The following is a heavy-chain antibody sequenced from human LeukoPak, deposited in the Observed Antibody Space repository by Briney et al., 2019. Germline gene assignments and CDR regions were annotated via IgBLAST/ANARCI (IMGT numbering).Heavy chain of an antibody. V-gene: IGHV4-34*01. CDR3: ANGVRSAYYFDP. Sequence: SETLSLTCAVYGGSFSGDYWSWIRQPPGKGLEWIGEVADNGASNYYPSLRSRANISVDTTKKQFSLKLRSVTAADTAVYFCANGVRSAYYFDPWSQGTLVTVSS. CDR2: VADNGAS. CDR1: GGSFSGDY. J-gene: IGHJ5*02. D-gene: IGHD3-3*01.